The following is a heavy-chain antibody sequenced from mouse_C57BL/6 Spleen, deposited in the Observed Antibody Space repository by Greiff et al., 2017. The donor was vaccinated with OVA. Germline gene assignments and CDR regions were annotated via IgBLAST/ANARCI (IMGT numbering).Heavy chain of an antibody. Sequence: EVMLVESGGDLVKPGGSLKLSCAASGFTFSSYGMSWVRQTPDKRLEWVATISSGGSYTYYPDSVKGRFTISRDNAKNTLYLQMSSLKSEDTAMYDCARRPQLGRYYFDYWGQGTTLTVSS. CDR1: GFTFSSYG. V-gene: IGHV5-6*02. J-gene: IGHJ2*01. CDR2: ISSGGSYT. CDR3: ARRPQLGRYYFDY. D-gene: IGHD4-1*02.